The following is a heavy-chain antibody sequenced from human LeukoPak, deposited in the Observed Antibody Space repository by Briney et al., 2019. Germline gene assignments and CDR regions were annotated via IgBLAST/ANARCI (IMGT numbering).Heavy chain of an antibody. CDR1: GGSISSSSYY. J-gene: IGHJ4*02. Sequence: SETLSLTCTVSGGSISSSSYYWGWIRQPPGKGLEWIGRIYYSGSTYYNPSLKSRVTISVDTSKNQFSLKLSSVTAADTAVYYCARSGGDYDYVWGSYRPAKPDYWGQGTLVTVSS. D-gene: IGHD3-16*02. CDR2: IYYSGST. V-gene: IGHV4-39*01. CDR3: ARSGGDYDYVWGSYRPAKPDY.